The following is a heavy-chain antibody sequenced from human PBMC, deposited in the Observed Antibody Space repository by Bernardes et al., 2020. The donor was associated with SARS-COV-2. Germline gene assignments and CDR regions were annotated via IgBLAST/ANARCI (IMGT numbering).Heavy chain of an antibody. J-gene: IGHJ4*01. D-gene: IGHD2-21*02. CDR2: ISGSGDT. Sequence: GESLRLSCAASGFTLDTFAMSWVRQVPGKGLEWVSGISGSGDTYYSDSVKGRFTISRDTSKNILFLQMNNLRAEDTAVYYCAKDYCGGDCDFFDYWGQGTVVTVSS. CDR3: AKDYCGGDCDFFDY. CDR1: GFTLDTFA. V-gene: IGHV3-23*01.